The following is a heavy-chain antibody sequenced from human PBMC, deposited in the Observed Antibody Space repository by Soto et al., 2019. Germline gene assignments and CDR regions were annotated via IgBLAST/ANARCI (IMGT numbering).Heavy chain of an antibody. CDR3: AKEHHDSSSWSEFDY. CDR2: ISGSGVST. V-gene: IGHV3-23*01. Sequence: EVQLLGSGGGLVQPGGSLRLSCAASGFTFSSYAMSWVRQAPGKGLEWVSAISGSGVSTYSADSVKGRFTISRDNSKSTLYQNMNSLKAENTAVYYCAKEHHDSSSWSEFDYWGQGTLVTVSS. CDR1: GFTFSSYA. J-gene: IGHJ4*02. D-gene: IGHD6-13*01.